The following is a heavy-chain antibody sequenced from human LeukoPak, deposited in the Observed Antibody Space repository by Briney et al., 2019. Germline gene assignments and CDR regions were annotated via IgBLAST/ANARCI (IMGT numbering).Heavy chain of an antibody. J-gene: IGHJ4*02. Sequence: SETLSLTCAVYGGSFSGYYWSWIRQPPGKGLEWIGEINHSGSTNYNPSLKSRVTISVDTSKNQFSLKLSSVTAADTAVYYCARVRELLGDGIDYWGQGTLVTVSS. V-gene: IGHV4-34*01. CDR1: GGSFSGYY. CDR2: INHSGST. CDR3: ARVRELLGDGIDY. D-gene: IGHD1-26*01.